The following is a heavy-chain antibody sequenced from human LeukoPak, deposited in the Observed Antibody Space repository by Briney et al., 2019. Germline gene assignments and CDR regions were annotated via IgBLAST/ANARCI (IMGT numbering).Heavy chain of an antibody. CDR2: IYYSGST. Sequence: PSETLSLTCTVSGGSISSYYWSWIRQPPGKGLEWIGNIYYSGSTNYNPSLKSRVTISVDTSKNQFSLKLSSVTAADTAVYYCARVRYYDSSGYRWFDPWGQGTLVTVSS. D-gene: IGHD3-22*01. J-gene: IGHJ5*02. CDR3: ARVRYYDSSGYRWFDP. V-gene: IGHV4-59*01. CDR1: GGSISSYY.